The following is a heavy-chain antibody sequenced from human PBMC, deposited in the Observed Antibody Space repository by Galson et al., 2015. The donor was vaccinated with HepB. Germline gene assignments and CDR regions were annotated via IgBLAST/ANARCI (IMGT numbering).Heavy chain of an antibody. Sequence: SVKVSCKAPGDTFNTHTFSWVRQAPGQGLEWMGRFVTILDTPNYAEKFQVRFTMTADKSTTTLYMELNSLTSEDTAVYYCASQAYDSDGHFSPLNHWGQGTLVTVSS. J-gene: IGHJ5*02. D-gene: IGHD3-22*01. CDR1: GDTFNTHT. CDR3: ASQAYDSDGHFSPLNH. V-gene: IGHV1-69*08. CDR2: FVTILDTP.